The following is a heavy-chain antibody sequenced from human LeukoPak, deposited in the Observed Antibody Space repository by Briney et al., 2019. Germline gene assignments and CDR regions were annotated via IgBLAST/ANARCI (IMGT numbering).Heavy chain of an antibody. V-gene: IGHV3-23*01. D-gene: IGHD6-13*01. Sequence: GGSLRLSCAASGFTFSSYAMSWVRQAPGKGLEWVSAISGSGGSTYYADSVKGRFTISRDNSKNTLYLQMNSLRAEDTAVYYCPKDLVGIEAAFLDYWGQGTLVTVSS. J-gene: IGHJ4*02. CDR2: ISGSGGST. CDR1: GFTFSSYA. CDR3: PKDLVGIEAAFLDY.